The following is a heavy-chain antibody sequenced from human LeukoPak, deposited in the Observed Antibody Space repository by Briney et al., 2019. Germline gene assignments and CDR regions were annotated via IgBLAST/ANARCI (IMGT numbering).Heavy chain of an antibody. CDR3: ARRFDYDSSGYPLDY. CDR2: ISSSSSYI. D-gene: IGHD3-22*01. Sequence: PGGSLRLSCAASGFTFSSYSMNWVRQAPGKGLEWVSSISSSSSYIYYADSVKGRFTISRDNAKNSLYLQMNSLRAEDTAVYYCARRFDYDSSGYPLDYWGQGTLVTVSS. J-gene: IGHJ4*02. CDR1: GFTFSSYS. V-gene: IGHV3-21*01.